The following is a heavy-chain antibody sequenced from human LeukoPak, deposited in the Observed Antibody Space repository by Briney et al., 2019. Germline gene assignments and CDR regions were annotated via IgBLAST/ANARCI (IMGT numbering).Heavy chain of an antibody. CDR2: IYYSGST. D-gene: IGHD3-22*01. Sequence: PSETLSLTCTVSGGSISSSSYYWGWIRQPPGKGLEWIGSIYYSGSTYYNPSLKSRVTISVDTSKNQFSLKLSSVTAADTAVYYCARDIVVVIMGYYYYYGMDVWGQGTTVTVSS. CDR1: GGSISSSSYY. CDR3: ARDIVVVIMGYYYYYGMDV. V-gene: IGHV4-39*07. J-gene: IGHJ6*02.